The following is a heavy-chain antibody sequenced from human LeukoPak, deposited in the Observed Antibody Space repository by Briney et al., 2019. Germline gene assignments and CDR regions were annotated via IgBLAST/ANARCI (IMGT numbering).Heavy chain of an antibody. CDR1: GYTFTDYY. J-gene: IGHJ4*02. D-gene: IGHD1-14*01. V-gene: IGHV1-2*02. Sequence: GASVKVSCKTSGYTFTDYYMHWVRQAPGQGLEWMGWISPRSGDTSYAQTFQGRVTMTRDTSINTVDMDLSGLTSDDTAVFYCARGREIHGNSDTNLDDYWGQGTLVTVFS. CDR2: ISPRSGDT. CDR3: ARGREIHGNSDTNLDDY.